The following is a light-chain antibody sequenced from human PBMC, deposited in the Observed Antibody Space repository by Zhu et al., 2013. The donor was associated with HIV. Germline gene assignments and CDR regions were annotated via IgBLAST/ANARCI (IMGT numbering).Light chain of an antibody. Sequence: DDPVSITCRASQSISNYLNWYQQKPGKAPKLLISTTSTLQSGVPSRFTGSGSGTEFTLIVSSVQVDDFATYYCQQYYSPTNSFGQGTKLEIK. CDR2: TTS. V-gene: IGKV1-8*01. CDR1: QSISNY. J-gene: IGKJ2*03. CDR3: QQYYSPTNS.